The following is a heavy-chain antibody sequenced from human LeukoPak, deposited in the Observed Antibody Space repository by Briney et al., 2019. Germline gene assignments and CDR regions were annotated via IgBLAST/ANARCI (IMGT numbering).Heavy chain of an antibody. V-gene: IGHV4-31*03. CDR2: IYYSGST. CDR1: GGSISSGGYY. CDR3: ARDPLRIDAFDI. Sequence: PSETLSLTCTVSGGSISSGGYYWSWIRQHPGKGLEWIGYIYYSGSTYYNPSLKSRVTISVDTSKNQFSLKLSSVTAADTAVYYCARDPLRIDAFDIWGQGTMVTVSS. J-gene: IGHJ3*02. D-gene: IGHD4-17*01.